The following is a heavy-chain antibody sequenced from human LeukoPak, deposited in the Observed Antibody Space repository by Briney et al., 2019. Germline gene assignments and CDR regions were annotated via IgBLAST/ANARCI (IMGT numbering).Heavy chain of an antibody. CDR1: GGSISSYY. J-gene: IGHJ4*02. V-gene: IGHV4-59*12. CDR2: IYYSGGT. Sequence: PSETLSLTCTVSGGSISSYYWSWIRQPPGKGLEWIGYIYYSGGTNYNPSLKSRVTISVDTSKNQFSLKLSSVTAADTAVYYCARARGYSYGLPGVDYWGQGTLVTVSS. D-gene: IGHD5-18*01. CDR3: ARARGYSYGLPGVDY.